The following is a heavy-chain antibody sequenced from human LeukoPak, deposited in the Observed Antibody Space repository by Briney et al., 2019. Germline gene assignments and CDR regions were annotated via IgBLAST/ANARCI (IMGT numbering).Heavy chain of an antibody. V-gene: IGHV1-18*01. Sequence: ASVTVSCKASGYSFPSYGISWVRQAPGQGPEWMGWISPYNDNTNYAQKLQGRATLTTDTSTSTAYMELRSLRSDDTAVYYCARHFYGSGTFYHFDYWGQGSLVTVS. CDR1: GYSFPSYG. J-gene: IGHJ4*02. CDR3: ARHFYGSGTFYHFDY. D-gene: IGHD3-10*01. CDR2: ISPYNDNT.